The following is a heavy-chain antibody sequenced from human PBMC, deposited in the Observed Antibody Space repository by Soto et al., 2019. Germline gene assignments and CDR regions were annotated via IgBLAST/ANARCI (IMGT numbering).Heavy chain of an antibody. V-gene: IGHV4-30-2*01. CDR2: MYHSGST. CDR1: GASISSGGYS. J-gene: IGHJ3*02. CDR3: AKYGGKNASDM. Sequence: QLQLQESGSGLVKPSQTLSLTCAVSGASISSGGYSWSWIRQPPGKGLEWIGYMYHSGSTYYNPSLKSRVTISVDRSKSQFSLNLNSVTAADTAVYYCAKYGGKNASDMWGQGTMVTVSS. D-gene: IGHD4-17*01.